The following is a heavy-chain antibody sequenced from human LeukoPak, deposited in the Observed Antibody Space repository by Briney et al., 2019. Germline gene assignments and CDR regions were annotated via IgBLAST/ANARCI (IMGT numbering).Heavy chain of an antibody. V-gene: IGHV3-23*01. Sequence: GGALRLSCTASGFTFSSHAMSWVRQAPGKGLEWVSLISGSGHGINYADSVQGRFTISRDNSKNTLYLEMNSLRAEDTAVYHCAKADCSSVYCFVRDFWGQGTLVTVSS. CDR1: GFTFSSHA. D-gene: IGHD5/OR15-5a*01. J-gene: IGHJ4*02. CDR3: AKADCSSVYCFVRDF. CDR2: ISGSGHGI.